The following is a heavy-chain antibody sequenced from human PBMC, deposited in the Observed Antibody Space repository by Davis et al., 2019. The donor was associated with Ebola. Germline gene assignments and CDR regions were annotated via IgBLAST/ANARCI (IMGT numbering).Heavy chain of an antibody. V-gene: IGHV3-11*01. D-gene: IGHD6-19*01. Sequence: GSLRLSCAASGFTFSSYWMSWIRQAPGKGLEWVSYISSSGGTIYSADSVKGRFTISRDNAKNSLYLQMNSLRAEDTAVYYCARLPAVAYYGMDVWGKGTTVTVSS. CDR3: ARLPAVAYYGMDV. CDR2: ISSSGGTI. CDR1: GFTFSSYW. J-gene: IGHJ6*04.